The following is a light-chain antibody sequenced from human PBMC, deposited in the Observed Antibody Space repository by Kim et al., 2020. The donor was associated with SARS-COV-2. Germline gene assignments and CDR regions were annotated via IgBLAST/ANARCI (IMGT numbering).Light chain of an antibody. CDR2: EDN. V-gene: IGLV6-57*03. CDR1: SGSMASSY. Sequence: GKTVTISCTRSSGSMASSYVQWYQQRPGSAPTTVIYEDNQRPSGVPDRFSGSIDSSSNSASLTISGLKTEDEADYYCQSYDSSNQVFGGGTQLTVL. CDR3: QSYDSSNQV. J-gene: IGLJ2*01.